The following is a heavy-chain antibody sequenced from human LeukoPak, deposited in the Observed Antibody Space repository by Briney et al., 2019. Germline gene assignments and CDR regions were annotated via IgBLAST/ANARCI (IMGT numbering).Heavy chain of an antibody. Sequence: PSETLSLTCAVYGRSFSGYYWSWIRQPPGKGLEWIGEINHSGSTNYNPSLKSRVTISVDTSKNQFSLKLSSVTAADTAVYYCARHPPTMVRGVIIKGFDYWGQGTLVTVSS. CDR2: INHSGST. CDR1: GRSFSGYY. V-gene: IGHV4-34*01. J-gene: IGHJ4*02. D-gene: IGHD3-10*01. CDR3: ARHPPTMVRGVIIKGFDY.